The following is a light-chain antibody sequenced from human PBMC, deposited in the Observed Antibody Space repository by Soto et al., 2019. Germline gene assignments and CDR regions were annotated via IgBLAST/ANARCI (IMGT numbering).Light chain of an antibody. Sequence: QSVLTQPPSASGTPGQRVTISCSGSSSNIGSNPVNWYQQVPGTAPKLLIYGNDQRPSGVPDRFSGSKSGTSASLAISGLQSEDEADYHCAAWDDSLTGPGFGGGTKLTVL. J-gene: IGLJ2*01. CDR2: GND. CDR1: SSNIGSNP. V-gene: IGLV1-44*01. CDR3: AAWDDSLTGPG.